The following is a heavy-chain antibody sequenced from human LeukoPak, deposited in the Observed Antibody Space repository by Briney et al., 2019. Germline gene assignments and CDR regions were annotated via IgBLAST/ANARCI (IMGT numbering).Heavy chain of an antibody. V-gene: IGHV3-30*18. J-gene: IGHJ4*02. CDR2: ISYGGSDK. CDR3: AKAVSGSYPETRHFDY. CDR1: GFTFSNYA. Sequence: GTSLRLSCAASGFTFSNYAMHWVRQAPGKGLEWVALISYGGSDKYYTDSVKGRFTVSRDNSRNTLYLQMNSLRAEDTAAYYCAKAVSGSYPETRHFDYWGQGSLVTVSS. D-gene: IGHD1-26*01.